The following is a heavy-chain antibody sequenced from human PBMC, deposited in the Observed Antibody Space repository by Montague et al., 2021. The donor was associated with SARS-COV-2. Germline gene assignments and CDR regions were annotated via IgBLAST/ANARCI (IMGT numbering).Heavy chain of an antibody. CDR1: GGSFSGYY. CDR3: AKERWQQLSFDS. V-gene: IGHV4-34*01. J-gene: IGHJ4*02. D-gene: IGHD5-24*01. Sequence: SETLSLTCAVYGGSFSGYYWSWIRQPPGKGLEWIGEINHSGSTNYNPSLKSRVTISVDTSKNQFSLELSSVTAADMAMYYCAKERWQQLSFDSWGQGTLVTVSS. CDR2: INHSGST.